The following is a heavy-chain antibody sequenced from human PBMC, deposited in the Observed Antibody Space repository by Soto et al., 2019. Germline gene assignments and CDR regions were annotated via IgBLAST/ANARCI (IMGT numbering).Heavy chain of an antibody. CDR3: ARDSRDYGMDV. V-gene: IGHV3-21*01. J-gene: IGHJ6*02. CDR2: ISSSSSYI. CDR1: GFAFSSYI. Sequence: PGGSLRLSCAASGFAFSSYIMNWVRQAPGKGLEWVSSISSSSSYIYYADSVKGRFTISRDNAKNSLYLQMNSLRAEDTAVYYCARDSRDYGMDVWGQGTTVTVSS.